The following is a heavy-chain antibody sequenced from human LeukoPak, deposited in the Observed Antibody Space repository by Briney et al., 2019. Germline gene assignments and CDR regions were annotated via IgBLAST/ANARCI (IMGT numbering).Heavy chain of an antibody. CDR3: ARIPHVEMPLLDI. V-gene: IGHV3-21*01. CDR1: GFTFSSYS. CDR2: ISSSSSYI. Sequence: GGSLRLSCAASGFTFSSYSMNWVRQAPGKRLEWVSSISSSSSYIYYADSVKGRFTISRDNAKNSLYLQMNSLRAEDTAVYYCARIPHVEMPLLDIWGQGTMVTVSS. J-gene: IGHJ3*02. D-gene: IGHD5-24*01.